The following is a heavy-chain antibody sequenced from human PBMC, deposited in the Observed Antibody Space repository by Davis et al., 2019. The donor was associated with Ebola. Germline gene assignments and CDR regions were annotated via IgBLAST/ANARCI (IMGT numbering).Heavy chain of an antibody. J-gene: IGHJ4*02. CDR1: GGSISSSNW. D-gene: IGHD2-2*01. CDR2: LYHSGST. CDR3: ARVPVVPAASGVDY. Sequence: GSLRLSCAVSGGSISSSNWWSWVRQPPGKGLEWIGELYHSGSTNYNPSLKSRVTISVDKSKNQFSLKLSSVTAADTAVYYCARVPVVPAASGVDYWGQGTLVTVSS. V-gene: IGHV4-4*02.